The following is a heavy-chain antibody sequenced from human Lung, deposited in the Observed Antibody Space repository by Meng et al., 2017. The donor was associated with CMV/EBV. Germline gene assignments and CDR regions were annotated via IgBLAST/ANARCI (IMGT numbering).Heavy chain of an antibody. CDR1: GFTFSSFD. D-gene: IGHD6-6*01. Sequence: GGSLRLSCAASGFTFSSFDMSWVRQAPGKGLEWVSTVSDTHGDTYYADSVKGRFTISRDNSKSTLYLQMNSLRADDTARYYCARLAARGYWGPGTLVTVSS. CDR2: VSDTHGDT. J-gene: IGHJ4*02. CDR3: ARLAARGY. V-gene: IGHV3-23*01.